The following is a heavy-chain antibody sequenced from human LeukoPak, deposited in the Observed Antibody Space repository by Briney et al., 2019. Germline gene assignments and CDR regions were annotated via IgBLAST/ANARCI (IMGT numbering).Heavy chain of an antibody. Sequence: PSETLSLTCTVSGGSISSGDYYWSWIRQPPGKGLEWIGYIYYSGSTYYNPSLKSRVTISVDTSKNQFSLKLSSVTAADTAVYYCARDLGYCSSTSCYGWFDPWGQGTLVTVSS. CDR3: ARDLGYCSSTSCYGWFDP. CDR1: GGSISSGDYY. D-gene: IGHD2-2*03. V-gene: IGHV4-61*08. CDR2: IYYSGST. J-gene: IGHJ5*02.